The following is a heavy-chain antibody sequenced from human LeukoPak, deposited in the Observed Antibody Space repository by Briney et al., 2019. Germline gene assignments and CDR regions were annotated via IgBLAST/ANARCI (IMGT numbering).Heavy chain of an antibody. CDR3: TTVGSSWGHDY. Sequence: GGSLRLSCAASGFTFSSYAMSWVRQAPGRGLEWIGRIKSRADGGTINYSPPVKGRFTIARDDSKDTLYLQMNRLTSEDTAVYYCTTVGSSWGHDYWGQGTLVTVSS. CDR2: IKSRADGGTI. D-gene: IGHD6-13*01. CDR1: GFTFSSYA. V-gene: IGHV3-15*01. J-gene: IGHJ4*02.